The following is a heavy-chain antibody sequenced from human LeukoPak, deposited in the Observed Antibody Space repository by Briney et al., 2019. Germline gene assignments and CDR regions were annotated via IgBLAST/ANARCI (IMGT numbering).Heavy chain of an antibody. D-gene: IGHD6-19*01. Sequence: SETLSLTCAVSGYSISSGYYRGWIRQPPGKGLEWIGSIYHSGSTYYNPSLKSRVTISVDTSKNQFSLKLSSVTAADTAVYYCARAGSSAVAGHFDYWGQGTLVTVSS. CDR3: ARAGSSAVAGHFDY. V-gene: IGHV4-38-2*01. CDR2: IYHSGST. CDR1: GYSISSGYY. J-gene: IGHJ4*02.